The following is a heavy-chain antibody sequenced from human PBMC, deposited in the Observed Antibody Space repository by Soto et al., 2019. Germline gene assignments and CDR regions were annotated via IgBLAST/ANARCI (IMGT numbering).Heavy chain of an antibody. CDR3: ARVPRYCSGGSCYSER. V-gene: IGHV1-2*02. CDR2: INPNSGGT. J-gene: IGHJ4*02. D-gene: IGHD2-15*01. CDR1: GYTFTSYG. Sequence: ASVKVSCKASGYTFTSYGISWVRQAPGQGLEWMGWINPNSGGTNYAQKFQGGVTMTRDTSISTAYMELSRLRSDDTAVYYCARVPRYCSGGSCYSERWGQGTLVTVSS.